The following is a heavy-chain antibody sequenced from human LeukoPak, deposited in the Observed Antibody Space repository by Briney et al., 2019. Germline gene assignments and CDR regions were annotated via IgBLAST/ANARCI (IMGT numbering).Heavy chain of an antibody. CDR2: INHSGST. Sequence: SETLSLTCAVSGDSISSDYWSWVRQPPGKGLEWIGEINHSGSTNYNPSLKSRVTISVDTSTNQFSLKVSSVTAADTAMYYCARPVRGPWGQGTLVTVSS. CDR3: ARPVRGP. V-gene: IGHV4-34*01. CDR1: GDSISSDY. J-gene: IGHJ5*02.